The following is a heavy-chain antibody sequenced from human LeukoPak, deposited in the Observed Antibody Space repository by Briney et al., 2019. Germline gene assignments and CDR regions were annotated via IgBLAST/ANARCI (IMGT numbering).Heavy chain of an antibody. CDR3: VKLNSRSYSDY. CDR2: ISSNGGSK. CDR1: GFTFSTYA. J-gene: IGHJ4*02. D-gene: IGHD1-26*01. V-gene: IGHV3-64D*06. Sequence: GGSLRLSCSASGFTFSTYAMHWVRQAPGKGLEYVSAISSNGGSKYYADSVKGRFTISRDNSKNTLYLQMSSLSTEDTAVYYCVKLNSRSYSDYWGQGTLVTVSS.